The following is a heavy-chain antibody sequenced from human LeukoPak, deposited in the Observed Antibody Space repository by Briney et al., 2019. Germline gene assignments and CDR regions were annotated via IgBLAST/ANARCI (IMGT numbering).Heavy chain of an antibody. CDR3: VHRHLSIAAGGGAFDI. V-gene: IGHV2-5*01. CDR2: IYWNDDK. CDR1: GLSLSTSGVG. Sequence: SGPTLVNPTQTLTLTCTFSGLSLSTSGVGVGWIRQPPGKALEWLALIYWNDDKRYSPSLKSRLTITKDTSKNQVVLTMTNMDPVEAATDYCVHRHLSIAAGGGAFDIWGQGTMVTLS. D-gene: IGHD6-13*01. J-gene: IGHJ3*02.